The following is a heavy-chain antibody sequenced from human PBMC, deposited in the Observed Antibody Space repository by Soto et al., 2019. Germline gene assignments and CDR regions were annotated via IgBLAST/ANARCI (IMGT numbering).Heavy chain of an antibody. J-gene: IGHJ4*02. CDR3: ARDGRVYCSGGTCYDFDY. V-gene: IGHV1-3*01. CDR2: INADNGNT. Sequence: GASVKVSCKASGYTFTNYAIHWVRQAPGHRLEWMGWINADNGNTKYSQRFQGRVTITRDTSASTAYMELSSLTSENTAVYYCARDGRVYCSGGTCYDFDYWGQGTLVTVPQ. CDR1: GYTFTNYA. D-gene: IGHD2-15*01.